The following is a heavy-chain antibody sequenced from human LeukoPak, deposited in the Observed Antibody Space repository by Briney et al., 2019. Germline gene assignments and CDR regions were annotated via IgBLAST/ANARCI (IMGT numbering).Heavy chain of an antibody. D-gene: IGHD6-19*01. CDR2: ISHTGSTM. CDR1: GFSFSSYS. CDR3: ARAPPYNSGWYSDN. J-gene: IGHJ4*02. Sequence: GGSLRLSCAASGFSFSSYSMNWVRQAPGKGLEWVSYISHTGSTMSYADSVKGRFTISRDNSKNTLYLQMNSLRAEDTAVYYCARAPPYNSGWYSDNWGQGTLVTVSS. V-gene: IGHV3-48*01.